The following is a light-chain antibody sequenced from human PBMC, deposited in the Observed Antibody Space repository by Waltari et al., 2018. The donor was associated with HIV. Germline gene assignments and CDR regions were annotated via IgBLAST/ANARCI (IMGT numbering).Light chain of an antibody. CDR3: ASYTTTTTPHMV. CDR1: SSDVGAYNF. CDR2: EAA. Sequence: QSALTQPASVSGSPGQSIAISCTGTSSDVGAYNFVSWYQQHPDKAPKLLIHEAAHRPSGVSDRFSGSKSGNTASLTISGLQAEDEADYYCASYTTTTTPHMVFGGGTRLSVL. V-gene: IGLV2-14*01. J-gene: IGLJ2*01.